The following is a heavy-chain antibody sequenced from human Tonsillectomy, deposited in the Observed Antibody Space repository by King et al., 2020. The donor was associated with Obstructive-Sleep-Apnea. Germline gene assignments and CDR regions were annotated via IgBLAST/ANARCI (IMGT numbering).Heavy chain of an antibody. CDR2: IDPNSGDT. D-gene: IGHD6-19*01. CDR1: GYTFTGYY. J-gene: IGHJ4*02. V-gene: IGHV1-2*02. Sequence: VQLVESGAEVKKPGASVKVSCRASGYTFTGYYMHWVRQAPGHGLEWMGWIDPNSGDTHYAQNFQGRVSMTRDTSISTAYMEMRSLRSDDTAVYYCARESSKGWSVYWGQGPLVTVPS. CDR3: ARESSKGWSVY.